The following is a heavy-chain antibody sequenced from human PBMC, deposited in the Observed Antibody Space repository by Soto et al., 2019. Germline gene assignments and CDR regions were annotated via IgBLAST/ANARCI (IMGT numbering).Heavy chain of an antibody. CDR1: GFTFSGAA. D-gene: IGHD3-22*01. Sequence: GGSLRLSCAASGFTFSGAAMHWVRQASGKGLEWVGRIRSKANSYATAYAASVKGRFTISRDDSKNTAYLQMNSLKTEDTAVYYCTRHVGDYDSSGYGYWGQGTLVTVSS. CDR3: TRHVGDYDSSGYGY. V-gene: IGHV3-73*01. CDR2: IRSKANSYAT. J-gene: IGHJ4*02.